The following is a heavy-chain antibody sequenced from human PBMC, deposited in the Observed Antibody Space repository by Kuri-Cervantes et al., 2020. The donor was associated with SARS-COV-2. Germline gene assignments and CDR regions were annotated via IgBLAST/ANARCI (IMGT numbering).Heavy chain of an antibody. Sequence: SETLSLTCTFSGDSISRSTYYWGWIRQPPGKGLEWIGAIYYSGATYYNPSLKSRVTISVDTSKNQFSLKLSSVTAADTAVYYCARVDCSSTSCYSDYWGQGTLVTVSS. V-gene: IGHV4-39*07. CDR3: ARVDCSSTSCYSDY. CDR1: GDSISRSTYY. J-gene: IGHJ4*02. CDR2: IYYSGAT. D-gene: IGHD2-2*02.